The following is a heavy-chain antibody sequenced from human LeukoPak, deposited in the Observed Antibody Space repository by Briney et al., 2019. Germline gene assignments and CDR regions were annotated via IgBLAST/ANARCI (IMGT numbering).Heavy chain of an antibody. CDR3: ARVLDCSSTSCYAEGDY. D-gene: IGHD2-2*01. CDR2: INHGGST. J-gene: IGHJ4*02. Sequence: SETLSLTCAVYGGSFSGYYWSWIRQPPGKGLEWIGEINHGGSTNYNPSLKSRVTISVDTSKNQFSLKLSSVTAADTAVYYCARVLDCSSTSCYAEGDYWGQGTLVTVSS. V-gene: IGHV4-34*01. CDR1: GGSFSGYY.